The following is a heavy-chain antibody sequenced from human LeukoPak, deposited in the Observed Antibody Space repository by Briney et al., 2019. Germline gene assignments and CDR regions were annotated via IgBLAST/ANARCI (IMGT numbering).Heavy chain of an antibody. CDR3: ARVSGWYNAFDI. J-gene: IGHJ3*02. CDR2: ISSRCSTI. Sequence: GGSLRLPCAAFGFPFSRYSMNWVPQAPGKGLEGVSYISSRCSTIYYADSVKGRFTISRDNAKNSLYLQMNSLRAEDTAVYYCARVSGWYNAFDIWGLGTMVTVSS. D-gene: IGHD6-19*01. V-gene: IGHV3-48*04. CDR1: GFPFSRYS.